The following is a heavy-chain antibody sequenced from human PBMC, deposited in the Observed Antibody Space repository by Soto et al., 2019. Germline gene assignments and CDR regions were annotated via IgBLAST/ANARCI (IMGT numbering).Heavy chain of an antibody. CDR3: ATRLILTGYPFDY. CDR1: GGSISSSSYY. D-gene: IGHD3-9*01. CDR2: IYYSGST. V-gene: IGHV4-39*01. Sequence: SETLCLTCSVSGGSISSSSYYWGWIRQPPGKGLEWIGSIYYSGSTYYNPSLKSRVIISVDTSKNQFSLKVSSVTAADTAVYYCATRLILTGYPFDYWGQGTLVTVSS. J-gene: IGHJ4*02.